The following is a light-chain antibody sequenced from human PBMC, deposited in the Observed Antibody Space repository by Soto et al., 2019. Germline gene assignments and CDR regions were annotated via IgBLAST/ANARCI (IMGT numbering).Light chain of an antibody. CDR2: DAS. J-gene: IGKJ2*01. Sequence: EIVLTQSPAPLSLSPGERATLSCRASQSVSSYLAWYQQKPGQAPRLLISDASNRATGIPARFSRSGSGTDFTLTISGLEPEDFAVYYCQQRSNWPRYTFGQGTKLEIK. CDR1: QSVSSY. V-gene: IGKV3-11*01. CDR3: QQRSNWPRYT.